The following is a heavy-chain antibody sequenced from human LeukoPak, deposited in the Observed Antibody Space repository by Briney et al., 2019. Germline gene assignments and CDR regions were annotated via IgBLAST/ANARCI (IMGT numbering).Heavy chain of an antibody. D-gene: IGHD6-13*01. Sequence: GGSLILSCVASGFIFSRYGMHWVRQAPGKGLEYVSAISNSEGSTYYANSVKGRFTISRDNSKNTLYLQMGSLRGEDMAVYYCARGLITGAAGTYYYYGMDVWGQGTTVTVSS. V-gene: IGHV3-64*01. CDR2: ISNSEGST. CDR1: GFIFSRYG. J-gene: IGHJ6*02. CDR3: ARGLITGAAGTYYYYGMDV.